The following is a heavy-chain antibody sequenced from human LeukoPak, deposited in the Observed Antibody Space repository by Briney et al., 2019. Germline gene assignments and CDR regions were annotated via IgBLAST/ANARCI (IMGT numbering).Heavy chain of an antibody. CDR3: ARGLFVVVITTDYYGLDV. V-gene: IGHV4-39*01. J-gene: IGHJ6*02. D-gene: IGHD3-22*01. Sequence: SETLSLTCTVSGGSISSSSYYWGWIRQPPGKGLEWTGSIYYSGSTYYNPSLKSRVTISVDTSKNQFSLKLSSVTAADTAVYYCARGLFVVVITTDYYGLDVWGQGTTVTVSS. CDR1: GGSISSSSYY. CDR2: IYYSGST.